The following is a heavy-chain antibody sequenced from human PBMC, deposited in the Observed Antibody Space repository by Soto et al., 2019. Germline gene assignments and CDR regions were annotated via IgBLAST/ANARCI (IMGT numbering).Heavy chain of an antibody. CDR1: GFTFRSYG. CDR2: IRYDGSDP. CDR3: ARGWTTPIDY. J-gene: IGHJ4*02. V-gene: IGHV3-33*01. D-gene: IGHD4-17*01. Sequence: VQLVESGGGVVQPGGSLRLSCGASGFTFRSYGMHWVRQAPGKGLEWVAVIRYDGSDPEYADSVKGRVTISRDNSQNMLYLQMNSLSADDTAVYYCARGWTTPIDYWGQGTLVTVSS.